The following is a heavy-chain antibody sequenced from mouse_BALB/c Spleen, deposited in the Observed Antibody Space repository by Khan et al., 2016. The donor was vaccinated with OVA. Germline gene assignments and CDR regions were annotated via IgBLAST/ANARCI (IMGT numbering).Heavy chain of an antibody. D-gene: IGHD2-13*01. J-gene: IGHJ3*01. Sequence: EVQLQESGPGLVKPSQSLSLTCSVTGYSITSGYYWNWIRQFPGNKLEWMGSIRYNGSNIYRPSLKNRVSITRDTSKNQFILKLNYITTEDTATYYGARIYYGDSLWFAYWGQGTLVTVSA. CDR2: IRYNGSN. V-gene: IGHV3-6*02. CDR3: ARIYYGDSLWFAY. CDR1: GYSITSGYY.